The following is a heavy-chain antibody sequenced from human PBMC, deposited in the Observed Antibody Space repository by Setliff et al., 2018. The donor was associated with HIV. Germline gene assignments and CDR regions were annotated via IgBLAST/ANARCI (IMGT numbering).Heavy chain of an antibody. J-gene: IGHJ4*02. CDR2: INHSGST. Sequence: PSETLSLTCAVYGGSFSGYYWSWIRQPPGKGLEWIGEINHSGSTNFNPSLKSRVTISVDTSENQFSLKLSSVTAADTAVYYCARGGLTAAGTLLLVGYFDYWGQGTLVTVSS. CDR3: ARGGLTAAGTLLLVGYFDY. V-gene: IGHV4-34*01. D-gene: IGHD6-13*01. CDR1: GGSFSGYY.